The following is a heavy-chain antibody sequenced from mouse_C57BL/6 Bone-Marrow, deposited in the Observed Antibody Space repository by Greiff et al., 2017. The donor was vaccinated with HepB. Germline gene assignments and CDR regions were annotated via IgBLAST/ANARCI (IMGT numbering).Heavy chain of an antibody. J-gene: IGHJ2*01. CDR3: ARSDYGDY. D-gene: IGHD1-2*01. CDR2: IDPSDSYT. Sequence: VQLQQPGAELVMPGASVKLSCKASGYTFTSYWMHWVKQRPGQGLEWIGEIDPSDSYTNYNQKFKGKSTLTVDKSSSTAYMQLSSLTSEDSAVYYCARSDYGDYWGQGTTLTVSS. CDR1: GYTFTSYW. V-gene: IGHV1-69*01.